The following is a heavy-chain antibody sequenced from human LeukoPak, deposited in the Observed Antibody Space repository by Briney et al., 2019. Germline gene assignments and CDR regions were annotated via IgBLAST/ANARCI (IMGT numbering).Heavy chain of an antibody. D-gene: IGHD2-21*02. CDR1: GFTFSSYS. Sequence: PGGSLRLSCAASGFTFSSYSMNWVRQAPGKGLEWVSSISSSSSYIYYADSVKGRFTISRDNAKNSLYLQMNSLRAEDTAMYYCARYRYCGGDCYPLDHWGQGTLVTDSS. V-gene: IGHV3-21*01. J-gene: IGHJ4*02. CDR2: ISSSSSYI. CDR3: ARYRYCGGDCYPLDH.